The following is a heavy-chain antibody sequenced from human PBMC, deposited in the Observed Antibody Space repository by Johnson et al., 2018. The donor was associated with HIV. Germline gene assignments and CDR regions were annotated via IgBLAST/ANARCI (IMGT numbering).Heavy chain of an antibody. CDR2: IYPGGST. D-gene: IGHD6-13*01. V-gene: IGHV3-66*01. J-gene: IGHJ3*02. CDR1: GFTVSSNY. CDR3: ALSTSWSIAFDI. Sequence: VQLVESGGGLVKPGGSLRLSCAASGFTVSSNYMSWVRQAPGKGLEWVSIIYPGGSTYYTDAVKGRFTISRDNSDNTLFLQMNSLRADDTAMYYCALSTSWSIAFDIWGQGTMVTVSS.